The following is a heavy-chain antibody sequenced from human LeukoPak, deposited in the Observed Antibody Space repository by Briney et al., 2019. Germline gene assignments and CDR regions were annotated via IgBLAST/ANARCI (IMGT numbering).Heavy chain of an antibody. D-gene: IGHD4-17*01. J-gene: IGHJ4*02. Sequence: ASVKVSCKASGGTFISYAISWVRQAPGQGLEWMGGIIPIFGTANYAQKFQGRVTITADESTSTAYMELSSLGSEDTAVYYCASCYGDYGYYFDYWGQGTLVTVSS. CDR3: ASCYGDYGYYFDY. V-gene: IGHV1-69*13. CDR1: GGTFISYA. CDR2: IIPIFGTA.